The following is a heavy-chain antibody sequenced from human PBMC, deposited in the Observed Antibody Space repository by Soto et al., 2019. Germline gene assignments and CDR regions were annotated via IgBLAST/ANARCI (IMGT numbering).Heavy chain of an antibody. Sequence: ASVKVSCKASGYTFTSYGISWVRQAPGQGLEWMGWISAYNGNTNYAQKLQGRVTMTTDTSTSTAYMELRSLRSDDTAVYYCAIEGRVGQIVGVLAAIYYYYGREVWV. D-gene: IGHD2-2*01. CDR1: GYTFTSYG. CDR2: ISAYNGNT. V-gene: IGHV1-18*04. CDR3: AIEGRVGQIVGVLAAIYYYYGREV. J-gene: IGHJ6*02.